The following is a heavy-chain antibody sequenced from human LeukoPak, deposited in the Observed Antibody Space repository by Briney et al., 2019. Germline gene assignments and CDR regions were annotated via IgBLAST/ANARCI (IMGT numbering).Heavy chain of an antibody. D-gene: IGHD2-2*01. CDR3: ARGLFHCSSTSCYRRDDY. V-gene: IGHV1-8*01. J-gene: IGHJ4*02. Sequence: GASVKVSCKASGYTFTSYDINWVRQATGQGLEWMGWMNPNSGNTGYAQKFQGRVTMTRNTSISTAYMELSSLRSEDTAVYYCARGLFHCSSTSCYRRDDYWGQGTLVTVSS. CDR2: MNPNSGNT. CDR1: GYTFTSYD.